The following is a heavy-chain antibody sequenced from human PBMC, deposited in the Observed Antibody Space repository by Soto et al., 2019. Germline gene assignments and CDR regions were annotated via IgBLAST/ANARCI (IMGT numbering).Heavy chain of an antibody. J-gene: IGHJ4*02. V-gene: IGHV4-59*01. CDR2: IYYSGST. CDR3: ARVGSSWYTPYYFDY. Sequence: SETLSLTCTFSGGSISSYYWSWIRQPPGKGLEWIGYIYYSGSTNYNPSLKSRVTISIDTSKNQFSLKLSSVTAADTAVYYCARVGSSWYTPYYFDYWGQGTLVTVSS. CDR1: GGSISSYY. D-gene: IGHD6-13*01.